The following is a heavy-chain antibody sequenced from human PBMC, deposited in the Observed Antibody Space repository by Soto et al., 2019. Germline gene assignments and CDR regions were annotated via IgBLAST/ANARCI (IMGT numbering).Heavy chain of an antibody. CDR3: ARGFDGNYCYGMDV. J-gene: IGHJ6*02. D-gene: IGHD3-9*01. CDR1: GGSFSGYY. V-gene: IGHV4-34*01. CDR2: INHSGST. Sequence: SETLSLTCAVYGGSFSGYYWSWIRQPPGKGLEWIGEINHSGSTNYNPSLKSRVTISVDTSKNQFSLKLSSVTAADTAVYYCARGFDGNYCYGMDVWGQGTTVTVSS.